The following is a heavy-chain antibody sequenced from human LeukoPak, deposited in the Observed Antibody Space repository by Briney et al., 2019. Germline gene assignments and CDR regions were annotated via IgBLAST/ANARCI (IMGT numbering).Heavy chain of an antibody. CDR3: AKDGDSYDFWSGYSLGNYFDY. D-gene: IGHD3-3*01. CDR2: ISGSGGST. CDR1: GFTFSSYA. J-gene: IGHJ4*02. Sequence: PGGSLRLSCAASGFTFSSYAMSWVRQAPGKGLEWVSAISGSGGSTYYADSVKGRFTVSRDNSKNTLYLQMNSLRAEDTAVYYCAKDGDSYDFWSGYSLGNYFDYWGQGTLVTVSS. V-gene: IGHV3-23*01.